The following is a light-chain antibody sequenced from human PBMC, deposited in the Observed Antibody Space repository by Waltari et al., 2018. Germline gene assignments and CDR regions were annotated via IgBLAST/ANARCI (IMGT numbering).Light chain of an antibody. V-gene: IGLV1-40*01. Sequence: QSVLTQPPSVSGAPGQRVTISCPGSSSNIGAGYDVHWYPQLPGTTPKLLISGNINRTSGVLDRFSGSKSGTAASLAITGLQAEDEADYYCQSYDSSLSDVVFGGGTKLTVL. CDR3: QSYDSSLSDVV. J-gene: IGLJ2*01. CDR2: GNI. CDR1: SSNIGAGYD.